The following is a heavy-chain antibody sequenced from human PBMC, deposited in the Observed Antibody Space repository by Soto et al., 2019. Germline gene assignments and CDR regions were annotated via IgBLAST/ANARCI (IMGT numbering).Heavy chain of an antibody. CDR3: VREDDGGDRDYYGLDV. D-gene: IGHD2-21*02. J-gene: IGHJ6*02. CDR2: IHYSGSV. CDR1: GGSISVEHYH. V-gene: IGHV4-30-4*01. Sequence: QVQLQESDPGLVRPSQTLSLTCTVSGGSISVEHYHWTWIRQPPGKGLEWIGYIHYSGSVYYNPSLQSRLSMSVDTSKNLFSMHLASVTAADTAVYFCVREDDGGDRDYYGLDVWGQGTTVTVSS.